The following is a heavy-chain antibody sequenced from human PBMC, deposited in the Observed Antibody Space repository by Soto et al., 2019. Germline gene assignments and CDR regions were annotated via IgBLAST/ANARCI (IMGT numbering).Heavy chain of an antibody. CDR2: IVVGSGNT. D-gene: IGHD5-12*01. V-gene: IGHV1-58*02. CDR1: GFTFTSSA. Sequence: ASVKVSCKASGFTFTSSAMQLVRQARGQRLEWIGWIVVGSGNTNYAQKFQERVTITRDMSTSTAYMELSSLRSEDTAVYYCAAAYFYSGYDITRVNDAFDIWGQGTMVTVSS. CDR3: AAAYFYSGYDITRVNDAFDI. J-gene: IGHJ3*02.